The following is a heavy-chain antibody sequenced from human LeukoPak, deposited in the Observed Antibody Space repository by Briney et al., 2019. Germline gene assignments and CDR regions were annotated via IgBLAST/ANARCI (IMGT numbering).Heavy chain of an antibody. CDR1: GGSISSYY. V-gene: IGHV4-59*01. D-gene: IGHD3-16*02. CDR3: AREAVTFGGVIAAFDY. CDR2: IYYSGST. Sequence: SETLSLTCTVSGGSISSYYWSWIRQPPGKGLEWIGYIYYSGSTNYNPSLKSRVTISVDTSKNKFSLKLSSVTAADTAVYYCAREAVTFGGVIAAFDYWGQGTLVTVSS. J-gene: IGHJ4*02.